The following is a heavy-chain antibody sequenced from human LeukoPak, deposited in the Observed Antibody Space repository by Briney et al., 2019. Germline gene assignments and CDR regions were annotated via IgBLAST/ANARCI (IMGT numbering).Heavy chain of an antibody. CDR3: TTDPHYYVSSGYFIPPRS. CDR2: IRGKTDGATS. CDR1: GFTFSNAW. V-gene: IGHV3-15*01. J-gene: IGHJ4*02. Sequence: GGSLRLSCAASGFTFSNAWMSWVRQAPGKGLEWVGRIRGKTDGATSEYAAPVKGTFTISRDESKKTLYMHRLSLKTEYKAVYCCTTDPHYYVSSGYFIPPRSWGQGTLVTVSS. D-gene: IGHD3-22*01.